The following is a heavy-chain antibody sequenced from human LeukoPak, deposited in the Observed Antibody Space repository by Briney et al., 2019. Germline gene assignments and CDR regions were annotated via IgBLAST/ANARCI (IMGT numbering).Heavy chain of an antibody. Sequence: SEPLSLTCTVSGVSMSSYQWRWVRQSGEKVLEWIVCINTKWETRYNPSLKGRVTTSVDTSKSQLSLTLPSVPASDTAVYYCATSSDAKIAPFDHWGQGAPVTVSS. CDR1: GVSMSSYQ. V-gene: IGHV4-4*09. D-gene: IGHD2-21*01. CDR2: INTKWET. CDR3: ATSSDAKIAPFDH. J-gene: IGHJ4*02.